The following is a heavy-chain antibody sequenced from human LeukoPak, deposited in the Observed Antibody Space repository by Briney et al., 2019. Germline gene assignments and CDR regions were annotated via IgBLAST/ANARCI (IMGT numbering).Heavy chain of an antibody. CDR2: ISSSGSTI. J-gene: IGHJ4*02. CDR3: ARTKYYYDSSGYYYFDY. CDR1: GFTFSDYY. V-gene: IGHV3-11*01. D-gene: IGHD3-22*01. Sequence: GGSLRLSCAASGFTFSDYYMSWIRQAPGKGLEGVSYISSSGSTIYYADSVKGRFTISRDNDKNSLYLQMNSLRAEDTAVYYCARTKYYYDSSGYYYFDYWGQGTLVSVSS.